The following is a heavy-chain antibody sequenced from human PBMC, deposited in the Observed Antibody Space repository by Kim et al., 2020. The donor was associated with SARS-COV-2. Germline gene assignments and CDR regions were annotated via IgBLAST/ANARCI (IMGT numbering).Heavy chain of an antibody. CDR3: AHSVAVAGVDWFDP. D-gene: IGHD6-19*01. Sequence: SPSLKSRLTITKDTSKNQVVLTMTNMDPVDTATYYCAHSVAVAGVDWFDPWGQGTLVTVSS. V-gene: IGHV2-5*01. J-gene: IGHJ5*02.